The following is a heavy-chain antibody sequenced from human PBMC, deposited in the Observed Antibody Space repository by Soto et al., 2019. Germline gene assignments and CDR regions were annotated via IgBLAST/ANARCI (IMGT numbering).Heavy chain of an antibody. J-gene: IGHJ6*02. D-gene: IGHD3-22*01. CDR1: GFTFSDYY. CDR2: ISTSTSYT. V-gene: IGHV3-11*06. Sequence: GGSLRLSCAASGFTFSDYYMTWIRQAPGKGLEWVSYISTSTSYTKYADSVKGRFTISRDNAKNSLYLQMNSLRAEDTAVYYCARDPLLLNLRMDVWGQGT. CDR3: ARDPLLLNLRMDV.